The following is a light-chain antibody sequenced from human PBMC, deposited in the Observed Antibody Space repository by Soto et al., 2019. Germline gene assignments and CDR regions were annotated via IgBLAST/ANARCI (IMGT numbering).Light chain of an antibody. J-gene: IGKJ5*01. CDR3: HQRHYWPPIT. CDR2: DAS. CDR1: QSIGSSY. V-gene: IGKV3-11*01. Sequence: EIVLSQSPGTLSLSPGERATLSCRASQSIGSSYLAWYQQKPGQAPRLXISDASNRATGIPARFSGSGCGTDFTLTISSLEPEDFAVYYCHQRHYWPPITFGQGTRLEIK.